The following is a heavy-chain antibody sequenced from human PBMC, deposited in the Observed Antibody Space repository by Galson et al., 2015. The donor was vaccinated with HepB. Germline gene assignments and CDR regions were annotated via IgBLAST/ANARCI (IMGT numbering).Heavy chain of an antibody. D-gene: IGHD3-3*01. CDR2: ILHSGST. V-gene: IGHV4-31*03. Sequence: TLSLTCTVSGRSISSGGYYWGWIRQFPGRGLEWVGYILHSGSTSYHPSLKSRTPISLDTSENQFSLNLSSVTAADTAVYYCARTSIGFVGPNWFDPWGQGTLVIVSA. J-gene: IGHJ5*02. CDR1: GRSISSGGYY. CDR3: ARTSIGFVGPNWFDP.